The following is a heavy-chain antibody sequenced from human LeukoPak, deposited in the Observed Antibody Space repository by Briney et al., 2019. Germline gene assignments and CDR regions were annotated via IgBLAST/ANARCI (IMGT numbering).Heavy chain of an antibody. D-gene: IGHD6-6*01. V-gene: IGHV4-34*01. Sequence: SETLSLTCAVYGGSFSGYHWSWIPQPPGKRLEWNGEFNQSGSTNYNPSLKSRVTISVDTSKNQFSLKLSSVTAADTAVYYCARVTGSIAARPYYYYYYMDVWGKGTTVTVSS. CDR3: ARVTGSIAARPYYYYYYMDV. CDR2: FNQSGST. J-gene: IGHJ6*03. CDR1: GGSFSGYH.